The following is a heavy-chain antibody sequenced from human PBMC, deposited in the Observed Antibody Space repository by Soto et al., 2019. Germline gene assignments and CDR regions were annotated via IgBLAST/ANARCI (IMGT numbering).Heavy chain of an antibody. V-gene: IGHV3-30*18. Sequence: GGSLRLSCAASGFTFSCYYMHWVRQAPGKGLEWVAVISYDGSTEYYADSVKGRFTTSRDNSANRLFLQMNSLRPEDTAVHYCTKDDGYNDSTYYHYFGMDVWGQGTTVTVSS. CDR3: TKDDGYNDSTYYHYFGMDV. J-gene: IGHJ6*02. CDR2: ISYDGSTE. CDR1: GFTFSCYY. D-gene: IGHD5-12*01.